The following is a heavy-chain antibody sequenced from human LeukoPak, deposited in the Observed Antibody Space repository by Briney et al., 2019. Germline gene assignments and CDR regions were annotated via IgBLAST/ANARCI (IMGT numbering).Heavy chain of an antibody. CDR3: ARDPDYYDSSDRKET. CDR2: IDPNSGNT. Sequence: ASVKVSCKASAYTFSNYDIHWVRQATGQGLEWMGWIDPNSGNTGYAQKFQGRVTITWDTSITTAYMELSSLRSEDTAVYYCARDPDYYDSSDRKETWGQGTLVTVSS. V-gene: IGHV1-8*03. D-gene: IGHD3-22*01. J-gene: IGHJ5*02. CDR1: AYTFSNYD.